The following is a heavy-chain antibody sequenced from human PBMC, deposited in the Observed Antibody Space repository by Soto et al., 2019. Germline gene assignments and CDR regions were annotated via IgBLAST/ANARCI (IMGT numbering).Heavy chain of an antibody. V-gene: IGHV4-61*08. J-gene: IGHJ4*02. CDR3: ARGPAYIDGWRTFDL. CDR1: DDSFRGAEYY. CDR2: TYYNGDT. D-gene: IGHD6-19*01. Sequence: SETLSLTCTVSDDSFRGAEYYWSWIRQPLGKGPEWIGYTYYNGDTNYNPALRSRVTMSEDTSKNQFSLRLSSVTAADTAVYFCARGPAYIDGWRTFDLWGRGILVTVSS.